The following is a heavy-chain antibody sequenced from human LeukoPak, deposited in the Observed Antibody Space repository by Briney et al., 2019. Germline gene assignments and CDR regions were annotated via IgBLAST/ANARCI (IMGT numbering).Heavy chain of an antibody. D-gene: IGHD3-3*01. J-gene: IGHJ6*02. CDR2: INHSGST. Sequence: SETLSLTCTVSGGSISSYYWSWIRQPPGKGLEWIGEINHSGSTNYNPSLKSRVTISVDTSKNQFSLKLSSVTAADTAVYYCARGGGSGYYTWSARYYYGMDVWGQGTTVTVSS. V-gene: IGHV4-34*01. CDR3: ARGGGSGYYTWSARYYYGMDV. CDR1: GGSISSYY.